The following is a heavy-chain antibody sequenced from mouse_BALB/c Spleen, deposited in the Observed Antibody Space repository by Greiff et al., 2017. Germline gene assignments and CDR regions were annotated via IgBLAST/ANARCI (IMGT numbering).Heavy chain of an antibody. CDR2: ISYSGST. V-gene: IGHV3-2*02. J-gene: IGHJ4*01. D-gene: IGHD2-3*01. CDR1: GYSITSDYA. CDR3: ARGGDGYYDAMDY. Sequence: EVQLQESGPGLVKPSQSLSLTCTVTGYSITSDYAWNWIRQFPGNKLEWMGYISYSGSTSYNPSLKSRISITRDTSKNQFFLQLNSVTTEDTATYYCARGGDGYYDAMDYWGQGTSVTVSS.